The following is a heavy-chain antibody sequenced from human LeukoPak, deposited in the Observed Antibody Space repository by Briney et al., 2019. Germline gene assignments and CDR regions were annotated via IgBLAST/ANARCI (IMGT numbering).Heavy chain of an antibody. Sequence: GGSLRLSCAASGFTVSSNYMSWVRQAPGKGLEWVSVIYSGGSTYYADSVKGRFTISRDNSKNTLYLQMNSLRAEDTAVYYCARELTEWRENWSDPWGQGTLVTVSS. CDR3: ARELTEWRENWSDP. V-gene: IGHV3-53*01. D-gene: IGHD3-3*01. J-gene: IGHJ5*02. CDR1: GFTVSSNY. CDR2: IYSGGST.